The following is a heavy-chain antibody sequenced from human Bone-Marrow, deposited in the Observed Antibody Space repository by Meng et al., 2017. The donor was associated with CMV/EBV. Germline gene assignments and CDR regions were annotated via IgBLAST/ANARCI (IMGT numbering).Heavy chain of an antibody. CDR1: GFTVSNNF. V-gene: IGHV3-66*02. J-gene: IGHJ4*02. CDR3: ARQVVPALPFDS. Sequence: GESLKISCEASGFTVSNNFMSWVRQAPGRGLDWVSVIHRGGRTYYADSVKGRFTISRDNSKNTLYLQMNSLRAEDTAVYYCARQVVPALPFDSWGQGTLVTVSS. D-gene: IGHD2-2*01. CDR2: IHRGGRT.